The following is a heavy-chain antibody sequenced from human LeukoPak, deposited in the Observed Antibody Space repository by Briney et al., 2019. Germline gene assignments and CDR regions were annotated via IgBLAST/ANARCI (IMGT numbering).Heavy chain of an antibody. CDR3: ARAAAVAGTHGDY. Sequence: GESLKISCKGSGYSFTSYWIGCVRQMPGKGLEWMGIIYPGDSDTRYSPSFQGQVTISADKSISTAYLQWSSLKASDTAMYYCARAAAVAGTHGDYWGQGTLVTVSS. CDR2: IYPGDSDT. CDR1: GYSFTSYW. V-gene: IGHV5-51*01. D-gene: IGHD6-19*01. J-gene: IGHJ4*02.